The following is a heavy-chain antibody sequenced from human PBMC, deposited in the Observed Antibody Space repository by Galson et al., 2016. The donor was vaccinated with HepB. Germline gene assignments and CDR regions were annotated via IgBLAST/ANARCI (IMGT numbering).Heavy chain of an antibody. V-gene: IGHV4-31*03. Sequence: LSLTCNASGGSISVGHHYWSWIRQHPGKGLEWIGYIYYSGSTYYNPSLKSRLTISVDTSKNQFSLKLRSVTAADTAVYYCARDVVIVLPTATALSYYYYMDVWGQGTLVTVSS. CDR1: GGSISVGHHY. CDR2: IYYSGST. D-gene: IGHD2/OR15-2a*01. CDR3: ARDVVIVLPTATALSYYYYMDV. J-gene: IGHJ6*03.